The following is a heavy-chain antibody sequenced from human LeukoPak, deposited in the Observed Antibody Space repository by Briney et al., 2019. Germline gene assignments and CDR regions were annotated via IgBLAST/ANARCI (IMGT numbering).Heavy chain of an antibody. CDR3: VKNDGWFHLAQ. CDR2: IKNDGSET. Sequence: PGGSLRLSCAVSGFNFRDHWMDWVRQAPGKGLQWVGHIKNDGSETYYLDSLKGRFSISRDNTNNALHLQMNSLRVEDTAVYYCVKNDGWFHLAQWGQGTLVTASS. CDR1: GFNFRDHW. V-gene: IGHV3-7*03. D-gene: IGHD6-19*01. J-gene: IGHJ4*02.